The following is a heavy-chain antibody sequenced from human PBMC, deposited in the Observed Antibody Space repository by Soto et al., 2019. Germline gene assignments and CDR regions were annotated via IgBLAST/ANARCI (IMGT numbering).Heavy chain of an antibody. CDR3: AAAQYGDFPNWLDP. Sequence: PAGSLRLSCATSGFIFHDYSIHWVRQRPGTGLEWVSLISWDGTRTYYADSVRGRFTISRDNSKNSLYLQMSSLRPEDTAFYYCAAAQYGDFPNWLDPWGQGTLVTVSS. CDR2: ISWDGTRT. J-gene: IGHJ5*02. D-gene: IGHD4-17*01. V-gene: IGHV3-43*01. CDR1: GFIFHDYS.